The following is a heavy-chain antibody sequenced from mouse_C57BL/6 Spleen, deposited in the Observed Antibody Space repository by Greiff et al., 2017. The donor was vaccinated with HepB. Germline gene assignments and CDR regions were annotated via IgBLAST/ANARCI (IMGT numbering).Heavy chain of an antibody. D-gene: IGHD2-1*01. V-gene: IGHV14-4*01. CDR3: TTYGKAWFAY. J-gene: IGHJ3*01. CDR1: GFNIKDDY. Sequence: EVKLQESGAELVRPGASVKLSCTASGFNIKDDYMHWVKQRPEQGLEWIGWIDPENGDTEYASKFQGKATITADTSSNTAYLQLSSLTSEDTAVYYCTTYGKAWFAYWGQGTLVTVSA. CDR2: IDPENGDT.